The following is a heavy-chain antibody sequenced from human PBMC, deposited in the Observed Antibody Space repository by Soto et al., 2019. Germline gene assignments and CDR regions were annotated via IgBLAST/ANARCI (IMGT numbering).Heavy chain of an antibody. CDR1: GFTFSSYA. Sequence: GGSLRLYCAASGFTFSSYAMSWVRQAPGKGLEWVSAISGSGGSTYYADSVKGRFTISRDNSKNTLYLQMNSLRAEDTAVYYCAALDHHPTPLNDYWGQGTLVTVPS. D-gene: IGHD3-9*01. V-gene: IGHV3-23*01. CDR3: AALDHHPTPLNDY. J-gene: IGHJ4*02. CDR2: ISGSGGST.